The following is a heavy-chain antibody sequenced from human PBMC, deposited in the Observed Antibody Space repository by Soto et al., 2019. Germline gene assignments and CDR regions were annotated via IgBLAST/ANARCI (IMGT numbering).Heavy chain of an antibody. CDR1: GFTFSTYS. J-gene: IGHJ4*02. D-gene: IGHD2-15*01. CDR2: ISSSSSTI. V-gene: IGHV3-48*01. CDR3: ARERGGYSSDF. Sequence: PGGSLRLSCAASGFTFSTYSMNWVRQAPGKGLEWVSYISSSSSTIYYADSVKGRFTISRDNAKNSLYLQMNSLRAEDTAVYYCARERGGYSSDFWGQGTLVTVSS.